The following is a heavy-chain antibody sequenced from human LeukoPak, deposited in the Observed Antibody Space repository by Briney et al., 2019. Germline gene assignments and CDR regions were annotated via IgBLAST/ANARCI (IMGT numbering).Heavy chain of an antibody. D-gene: IGHD4-17*01. CDR3: AKRSTGYYFDY. V-gene: IGHV1-46*01. CDR2: IYPRDGST. CDR1: GYTFTSNY. Sequence: ASVKVSYKASGYTFTSNYIHWVRQAPGQGLEWMGMIYPRDGSTSYAQKFQGRVTVTRDTSTSTVHMELSGLRSEDTAVYYCAKRSTGYYFDYWGQGTLVTVSS. J-gene: IGHJ4*02.